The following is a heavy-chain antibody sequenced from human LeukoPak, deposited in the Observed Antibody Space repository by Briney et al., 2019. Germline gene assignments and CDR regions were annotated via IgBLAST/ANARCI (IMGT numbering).Heavy chain of an antibody. V-gene: IGHV3-11*01. CDR1: GFTFSDYY. Sequence: GGSLRFSCAASGFTFSDYYMSWIRQAPGKGLEWVSYISSSGSTIYYADSVKGRFTISRDNAKNSLYLQMNSLRAEGTAVYYCARTGRWLQFAPIDYWGQGTLVTVSS. D-gene: IGHD5-24*01. J-gene: IGHJ4*02. CDR3: ARTGRWLQFAPIDY. CDR2: ISSSGSTI.